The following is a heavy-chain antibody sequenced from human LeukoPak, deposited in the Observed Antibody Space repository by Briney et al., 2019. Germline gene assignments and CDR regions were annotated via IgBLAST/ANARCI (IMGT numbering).Heavy chain of an antibody. Sequence: ASVKVSCKASGYSFVGYGITWVRHAPGQGLEWMGWFNPENGNTNYAQKVQGRVTMTADTSTSTSYMELSSLRSEDTAVYYCVRIAVAGPYFDYWGQGTLVTVSS. J-gene: IGHJ4*02. CDR1: GYSFVGYG. CDR3: VRIAVAGPYFDY. CDR2: FNPENGNT. D-gene: IGHD6-19*01. V-gene: IGHV1-18*01.